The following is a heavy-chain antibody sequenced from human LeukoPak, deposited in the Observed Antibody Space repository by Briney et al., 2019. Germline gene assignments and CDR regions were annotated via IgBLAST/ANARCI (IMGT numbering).Heavy chain of an antibody. J-gene: IGHJ6*03. CDR2: IYSGGRT. D-gene: IGHD7-27*01. CDR3: ARGTGEQWMTQGGDYYYYYYLDV. V-gene: IGHV3-53*01. Sequence: PGGSLRLSCAASGFTVSSNYMTWVRQAPGKGLEWVSVIYSGGRTYYADSVKGRFTISRDNSKNTLHLQMNSLRAEDTAVYYCARGTGEQWMTQGGDYYYYYYLDVWGKGNTVTVSS. CDR1: GFTVSSNY.